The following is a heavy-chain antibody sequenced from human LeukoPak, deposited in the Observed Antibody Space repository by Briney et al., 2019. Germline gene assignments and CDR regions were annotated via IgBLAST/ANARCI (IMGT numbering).Heavy chain of an antibody. D-gene: IGHD6-13*01. J-gene: IGHJ4*02. CDR2: ISGSGGST. CDR3: AKDRWVAAACILPYFDY. Sequence: GGSLRLSCAASGFTFSSYAMSWVRQAPGKGLEWVSAISGSGGSTYYADSVKGRFTISRDNSKNTLYLQMNSLRAEDTAVYYCAKDRWVAAACILPYFDYWGQGTLVTVSS. V-gene: IGHV3-23*01. CDR1: GFTFSSYA.